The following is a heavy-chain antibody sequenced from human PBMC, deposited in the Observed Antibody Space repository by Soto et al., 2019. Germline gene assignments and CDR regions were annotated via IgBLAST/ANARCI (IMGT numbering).Heavy chain of an antibody. Sequence: ASVKVSCKASGYTFTGYYMHWVRQAPGQGLEWMGWINPNSGGTNYAQKFQGRVTMTRDTSISTAYMELSRLRSDDTAVYYCARTAITMVRGVNYYYGMGVWGQGTTVTVSS. CDR3: ARTAITMVRGVNYYYGMGV. CDR1: GYTFTGYY. CDR2: INPNSGGT. D-gene: IGHD3-10*01. V-gene: IGHV1-2*02. J-gene: IGHJ6*02.